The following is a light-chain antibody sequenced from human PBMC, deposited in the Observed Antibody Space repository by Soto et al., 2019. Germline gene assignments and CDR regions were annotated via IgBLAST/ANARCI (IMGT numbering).Light chain of an antibody. Sequence: EIGSSQSPCTLSLSPGERATLSCRASQSVSSNLAWYQQKPGQAPRLLIYGASSRATGIPDRFSGSGSGTDFTLTISRLEPEDFAVYYCQQYGSSPWTFGQGTKVDVK. CDR3: QQYGSSPWT. J-gene: IGKJ1*01. CDR1: QSVSSN. V-gene: IGKV3-20*01. CDR2: GAS.